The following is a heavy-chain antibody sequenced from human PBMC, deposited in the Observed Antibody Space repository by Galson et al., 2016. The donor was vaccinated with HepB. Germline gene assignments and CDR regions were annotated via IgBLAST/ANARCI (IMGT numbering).Heavy chain of an antibody. J-gene: IGHJ5*02. CDR3: SVLSVEAGTGIIDWFDP. CDR2: IHYSGNT. CDR1: GASISSGGFY. Sequence: TLSLTCTVSGASISSGGFYWNWIRQHPAKGLEWIGHIHYSGNTYYNPSLKSRLLMSVDTSKNQFSLRLSSVTVADTAVYYCSVLSVEAGTGIIDWFDPWGQGNLVTVSS. D-gene: IGHD1-7*01. V-gene: IGHV4-31*03.